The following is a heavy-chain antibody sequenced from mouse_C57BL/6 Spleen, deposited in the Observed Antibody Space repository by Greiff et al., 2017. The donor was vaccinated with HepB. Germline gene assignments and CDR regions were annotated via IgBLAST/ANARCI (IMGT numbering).Heavy chain of an antibody. CDR2: IDPSDSYT. J-gene: IGHJ2*01. D-gene: IGHD1-1*01. Sequence: VQLQQSGAELVMPGASVKLSCKASGYTFTSYWMHWVKQRPGQGLEWIGEIDPSDSYTNYNQKFKGKSTLTVDKSSSTAYMQLSSLTSEDSAVYYCARYPNYYGSRGDYFDYWGQGTTLTVSS. CDR1: GYTFTSYW. CDR3: ARYPNYYGSRGDYFDY. V-gene: IGHV1-69*01.